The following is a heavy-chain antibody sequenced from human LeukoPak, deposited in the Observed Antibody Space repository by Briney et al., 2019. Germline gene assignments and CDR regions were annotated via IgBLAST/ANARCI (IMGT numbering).Heavy chain of an antibody. CDR1: GFTFSNYW. CDR3: ARVDNYYDSSGYYSLDY. Sequence: PGGSLRLSCAASGFTFSNYWMSWVRQAPGKGLEWVANIKQDGSEKYYVDSVKGRFTISRDNAKNSLYLQMNSLRAEDTAVYYCARVDNYYDSSGYYSLDYWGQGTLVTVSS. D-gene: IGHD3-22*01. V-gene: IGHV3-7*01. CDR2: IKQDGSEK. J-gene: IGHJ4*02.